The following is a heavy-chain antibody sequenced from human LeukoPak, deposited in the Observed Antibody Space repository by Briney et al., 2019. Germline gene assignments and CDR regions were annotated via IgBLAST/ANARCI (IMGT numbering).Heavy chain of an antibody. D-gene: IGHD1-14*01. CDR3: ARDTNNGLDV. V-gene: IGHV3-11*01. CDR2: ISSSGRLM. Sequence: PGGSLRLSCAASGFTFSDYYINWIRQALGKALELVSHISSSGRLMQYADSVKGRFTITRDNAQNFMSLQMNSLKPEDTAVYYCARDTNNGLDVWGRGTTVTVSS. J-gene: IGHJ6*02. CDR1: GFTFSDYY.